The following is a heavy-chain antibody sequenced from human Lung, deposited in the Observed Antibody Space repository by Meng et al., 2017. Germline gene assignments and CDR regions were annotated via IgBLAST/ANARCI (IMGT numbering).Heavy chain of an antibody. Sequence: QVQLVESGGGVVQPGRFLRLSCAASGFTFSSYGMHWVRQAPGKGLEWVAVISYDGSNKYYADSVKGRFTISRVNSKNTLYLQMNSLRAEDTAVYYCAKDLSKQQQLGELDYWGQGTLVTVSS. D-gene: IGHD6-13*01. CDR3: AKDLSKQQQLGELDY. CDR2: ISYDGSNK. CDR1: GFTFSSYG. J-gene: IGHJ4*02. V-gene: IGHV3-30*18.